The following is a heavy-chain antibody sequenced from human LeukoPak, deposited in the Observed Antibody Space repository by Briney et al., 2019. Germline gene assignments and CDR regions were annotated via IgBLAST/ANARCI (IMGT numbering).Heavy chain of an antibody. V-gene: IGHV5-51*01. CDR2: IYPDDSDT. J-gene: IGHJ3*02. D-gene: IGHD3-22*01. Sequence: GESLKISCKGSGYSFSNYWIGWVRQMPGKGLERMGIIYPDDSDTRYSPSFQGQVTISADKSISTAYLQWSSLKASDTAMYYCARPYNYYDRIDIWGQGTMVTVSS. CDR3: ARPYNYYDRIDI. CDR1: GYSFSNYW.